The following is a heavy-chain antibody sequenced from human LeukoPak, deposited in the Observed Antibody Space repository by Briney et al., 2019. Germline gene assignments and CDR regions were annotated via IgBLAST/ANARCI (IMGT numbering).Heavy chain of an antibody. V-gene: IGHV4-34*01. Sequence: PSETLSLTYAVYGGSFRGYYWSWIRQTPGKGLEWIGEINHSGSTNYNPSLKSRVTISVDTSKNQFSLKLSSVTAADTAVYYCARGKWGYFDYWGQGTLVTVSS. D-gene: IGHD2-8*01. CDR1: GGSFRGYY. CDR2: INHSGST. J-gene: IGHJ4*02. CDR3: ARGKWGYFDY.